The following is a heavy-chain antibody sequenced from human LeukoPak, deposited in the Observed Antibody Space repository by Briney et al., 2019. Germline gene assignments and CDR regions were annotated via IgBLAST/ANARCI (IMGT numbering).Heavy chain of an antibody. CDR2: ISYSGTP. CDR3: ARDRYGDFEDY. Sequence: PSETLSLTCNVSGGSTNTANYYWTWIRQPPGKGLEWIGNISYSGTPYYNPSLNSRATISLDTSKNQFSLRLNSVTAADTAMYYCARDRYGDFEDYWGQGTLVTVSS. V-gene: IGHV4-30-4*08. J-gene: IGHJ4*02. CDR1: GGSTNTANYY. D-gene: IGHD4-17*01.